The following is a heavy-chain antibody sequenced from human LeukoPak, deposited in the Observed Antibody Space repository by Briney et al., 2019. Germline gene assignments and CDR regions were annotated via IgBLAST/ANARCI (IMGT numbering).Heavy chain of an antibody. CDR3: NRGGGSSGWYFDY. Sequence: SETLSLTCAVYGGSFSDYYWSWIRQPPGKGLEWIGEINHSGSTIYNPSLKSRVTISVDTSKNQFSLRLSSVTAADTAVYYCNRGGGSSGWYFDYWGQGILVTVSS. J-gene: IGHJ4*02. D-gene: IGHD6-19*01. CDR1: GGSFSDYY. V-gene: IGHV4-34*01. CDR2: INHSGST.